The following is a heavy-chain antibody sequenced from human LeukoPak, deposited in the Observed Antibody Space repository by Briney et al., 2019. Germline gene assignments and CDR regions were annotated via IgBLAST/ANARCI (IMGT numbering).Heavy chain of an antibody. V-gene: IGHV4-31*03. D-gene: IGHD2-15*01. CDR1: GGSISSGGYY. CDR2: IYYSGST. CDR3: ARGEGSDSGGSCSHFDY. Sequence: SETLSLTCTVSGGSISSGGYYWSWLRQHPGTGLEWLGYIYYSGSTYYNPSLKSRVTISVDTSKNQFSLKLSSVTAADTAVYYCARGEGSDSGGSCSHFDYWGQGTLVTVSS. J-gene: IGHJ4*02.